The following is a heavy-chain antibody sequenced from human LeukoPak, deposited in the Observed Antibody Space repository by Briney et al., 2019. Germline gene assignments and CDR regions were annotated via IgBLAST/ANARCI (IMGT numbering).Heavy chain of an antibody. CDR3: ATAGPLEWELSYMDV. CDR1: GYTLTELS. V-gene: IGHV1-24*01. Sequence: ASVKVSCKVSGYTLTELSMHWVRQAPGKGLEWMGGFDPEDGETIYAQKFQGRVTMTEDTSTDTAYMELSSPRSEDTAVYYCATAGPLEWELSYMDVWGKGTTVTVPS. J-gene: IGHJ6*03. CDR2: FDPEDGET. D-gene: IGHD1-26*01.